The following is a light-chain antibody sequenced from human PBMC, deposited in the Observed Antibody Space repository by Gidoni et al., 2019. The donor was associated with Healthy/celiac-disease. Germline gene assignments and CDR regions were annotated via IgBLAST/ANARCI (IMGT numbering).Light chain of an antibody. J-gene: IGLJ2*01. CDR2: DVS. V-gene: IGLV2-14*03. CDR3: SSYTSSSTLV. CDR1: SSDVGGYNY. Sequence: QSALTPPASVSGSPGQSITISCTGTSSDVGGYNYVSWYQQHPGKAPKLMIYDVSNRPSGVSNRFSGSKSSNTASLTISGLQAEDEADYYCSSYTSSSTLVFGGGTKLTVL.